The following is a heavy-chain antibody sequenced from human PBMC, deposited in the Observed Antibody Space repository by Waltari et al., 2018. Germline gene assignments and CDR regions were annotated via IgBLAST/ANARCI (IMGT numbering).Heavy chain of an antibody. J-gene: IGHJ4*02. D-gene: IGHD3-9*01. CDR1: GYTFSSYA. CDR3: ATDILTSTPVGY. Sequence: EVQLLESGGGLVQPGGSLRLSCAASGYTFSSYAMTRVRQAPGKGLEWVSVIYSGGSTYYADSVKGRFTISRDNSKNTLYLQMNSLRAEDTAVYYCATDILTSTPVGYWGQGTLVTVSS. V-gene: IGHV3-23*03. CDR2: IYSGGST.